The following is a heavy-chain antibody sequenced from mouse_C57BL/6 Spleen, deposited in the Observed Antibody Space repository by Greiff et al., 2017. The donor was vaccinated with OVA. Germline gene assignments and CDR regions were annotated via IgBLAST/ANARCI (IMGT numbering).Heavy chain of an antibody. J-gene: IGHJ1*03. V-gene: IGHV1-15*01. CDR3: TRYYGVV. D-gene: IGHD1-1*01. CDR1: GYTFTDYE. Sequence: VKLQQSGAELVRPGASVTLSCKASGYTFTDYEMHWVKQTPVHGLEWIGAIDPETGGTAYNQKFKGKAILTADKSSSTAYMELRSLTSEDSAVYYCTRYYGVVWGTGTTVTVSS. CDR2: IDPETGGT.